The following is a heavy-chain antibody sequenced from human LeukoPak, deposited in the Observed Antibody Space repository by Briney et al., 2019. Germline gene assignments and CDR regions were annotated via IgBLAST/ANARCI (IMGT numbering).Heavy chain of an antibody. V-gene: IGHV3-23*01. D-gene: IGHD6-13*01. Sequence: PGGPLRLSCVASGFTFSNYAMSWVRLAPGRGLEWVSVISGSGLTTFYADSVKGRFTISRDNSKNTLYLQMNSLRAEDTAVYYCARDVIAAAYYYYYGMDVWGQGTTVTVSS. CDR1: GFTFSNYA. J-gene: IGHJ6*02. CDR3: ARDVIAAAYYYYYGMDV. CDR2: ISGSGLTT.